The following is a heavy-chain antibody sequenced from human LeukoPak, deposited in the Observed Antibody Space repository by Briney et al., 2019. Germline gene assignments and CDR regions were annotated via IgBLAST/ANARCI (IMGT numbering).Heavy chain of an antibody. Sequence: SETLSLTCTVSGGSISSSSYYWGWIRQPPGKGLEWIGYIYHSGSTYYNPSLKSRVTISVDRSKNQFSLKLSSVTAADTAVYYCAREKQPYYYGSGSYREADADFDYWGQGTLVTVSS. CDR3: AREKQPYYYGSGSYREADADFDY. CDR2: IYHSGST. D-gene: IGHD3-10*01. V-gene: IGHV4-39*07. J-gene: IGHJ4*02. CDR1: GGSISSSSYY.